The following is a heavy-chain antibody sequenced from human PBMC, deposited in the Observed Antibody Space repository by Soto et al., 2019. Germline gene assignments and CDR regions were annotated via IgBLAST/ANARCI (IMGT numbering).Heavy chain of an antibody. V-gene: IGHV3-48*02. D-gene: IGHD5-12*01. Sequence: GGSLRLSCAASGISFSSYSMNWVRQAPGKGLEWVSYISSTRNTIYYADSVKGRFTISRDNAKNSLCLQMNSLRDEDTAVYYCARAKYSEDYIYYYYGMDVWGQGTTVTVSS. CDR1: GISFSSYS. CDR3: ARAKYSEDYIYYYYGMDV. J-gene: IGHJ6*02. CDR2: ISSTRNTI.